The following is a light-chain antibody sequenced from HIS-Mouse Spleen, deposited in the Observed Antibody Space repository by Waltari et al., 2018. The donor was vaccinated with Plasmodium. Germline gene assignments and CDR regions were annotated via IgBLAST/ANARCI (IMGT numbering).Light chain of an antibody. J-gene: IGLJ2*01. CDR2: EGS. CDR3: CSYAGSRMV. CDR1: SSDVGSYNL. V-gene: IGLV2-23*01. Sequence: GTSSDVGSYNLVSWYQQHPGKAPKLMIYEGSKRPSGVSNRFSGYKSGNTASLTISGLQAEDEADYYCCSYAGSRMVFGGGTKLTVL.